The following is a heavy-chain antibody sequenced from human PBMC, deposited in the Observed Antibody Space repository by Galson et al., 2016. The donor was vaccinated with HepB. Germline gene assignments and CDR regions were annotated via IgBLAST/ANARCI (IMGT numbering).Heavy chain of an antibody. CDR2: ISFDGNKI. J-gene: IGHJ4*02. Sequence: SLRPSCAASGFPFRDYALHWVRQAPGKGLEWVTFISFDGNKIDDADSVKGRFIISRDNSKSTLYLQMNSLKTEDTALYFCARDLESYNGADYTYYFDYWGQGTLVTVSS. D-gene: IGHD3-3*01. CDR1: GFPFRDYA. V-gene: IGHV3-30-3*01. CDR3: ARDLESYNGADYTYYFDY.